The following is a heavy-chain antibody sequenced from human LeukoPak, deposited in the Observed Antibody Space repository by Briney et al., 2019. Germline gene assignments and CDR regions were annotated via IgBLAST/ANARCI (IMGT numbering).Heavy chain of an antibody. CDR1: GGTFSSYA. J-gene: IGHJ4*02. CDR3: ARGMDIVVVPAATGLFDY. Sequence: SVKVSCKASGGTFSSYAISWVRQAPGQGLEWMGGIIPIFGTANYAQKFQGRVTITADKSTSTAYMELSSLRSEDTAVYYCARGMDIVVVPAATGLFDYWGQGALVTVSS. CDR2: IIPIFGTA. V-gene: IGHV1-69*06. D-gene: IGHD2-2*03.